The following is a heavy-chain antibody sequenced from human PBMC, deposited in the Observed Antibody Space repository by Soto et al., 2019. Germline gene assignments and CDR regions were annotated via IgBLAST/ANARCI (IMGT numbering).Heavy chain of an antibody. Sequence: QVQLVESGGGVVQPGRSLRLSCAASGFTFSSYAMHWVRQAPGKGLEWVAVISYDGSNKYYADSVKGRFTISRDNSKNTLYLQMNSLRAEDTAVYYCAREPMGRYYGSGSYYFDYWGQGTLVTVSS. D-gene: IGHD3-10*01. CDR3: AREPMGRYYGSGSYYFDY. CDR1: GFTFSSYA. V-gene: IGHV3-30-3*01. CDR2: ISYDGSNK. J-gene: IGHJ4*02.